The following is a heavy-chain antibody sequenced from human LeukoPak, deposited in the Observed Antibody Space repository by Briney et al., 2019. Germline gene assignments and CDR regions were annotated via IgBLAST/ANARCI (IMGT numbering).Heavy chain of an antibody. V-gene: IGHV3-7*01. J-gene: IGHJ4*02. D-gene: IGHD3-10*01. CDR1: GFTFSSYW. Sequence: GGSLRLSCADSGFTFSSYWMSWVRQAPGKGLEWVANIKQDGSEKYYVDSVKGRFTISRDNAKNSLYLQMNSLRAEDTAVYYCANEATYYYGSGSYYMDFWGQGTLVTVSS. CDR3: ANEATYYYGSGSYYMDF. CDR2: IKQDGSEK.